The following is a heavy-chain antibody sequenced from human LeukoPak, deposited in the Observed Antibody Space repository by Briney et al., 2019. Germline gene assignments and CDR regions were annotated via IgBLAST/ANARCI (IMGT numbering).Heavy chain of an antibody. CDR3: ARGATLPGYSSSWYGISGY. Sequence: GGSLRLSCAASGFTFSSYSMNWVRQAPGKGLEWVSSISSSSSYIYYADSVKGRFTISRDNAKNSPYLQMNSLRAEDTAVYYCARGATLPGYSSSWYGISGYWGQGTLVTVSS. J-gene: IGHJ4*02. D-gene: IGHD6-13*01. V-gene: IGHV3-21*01. CDR1: GFTFSSYS. CDR2: ISSSSSYI.